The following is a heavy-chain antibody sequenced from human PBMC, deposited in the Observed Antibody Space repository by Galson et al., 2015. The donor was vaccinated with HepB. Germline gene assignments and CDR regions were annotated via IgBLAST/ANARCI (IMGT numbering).Heavy chain of an antibody. Sequence: LRLSCAASGFTLSGFTMNWVRQAPGKGPEWVSYISSSSTLYYADSVKGRFTISRDNAKNSLYLQMNSLRAEDTAVYYCARNYRVGAINDAFDIWGQGTMVTVSS. V-gene: IGHV3-69-1*01. D-gene: IGHD1-26*01. CDR1: GFTLSGFT. J-gene: IGHJ3*02. CDR2: ISSSSTL. CDR3: ARNYRVGAINDAFDI.